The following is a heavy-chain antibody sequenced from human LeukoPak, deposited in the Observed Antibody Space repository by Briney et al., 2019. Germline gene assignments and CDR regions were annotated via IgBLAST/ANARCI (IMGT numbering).Heavy chain of an antibody. Sequence: GGSLRLSCAASGFTFSSYAMTWVRQAPGKGLEWVSGISGSGTNTYYADSVKGRFTISRDNSKNTLYLQMNSLRAEDTAAYYCAKGTYNSRGHFDYWGQGTLVSVSS. CDR3: AKGTYNSRGHFDY. V-gene: IGHV3-23*01. CDR2: ISGSGTNT. CDR1: GFTFSSYA. D-gene: IGHD3-22*01. J-gene: IGHJ4*02.